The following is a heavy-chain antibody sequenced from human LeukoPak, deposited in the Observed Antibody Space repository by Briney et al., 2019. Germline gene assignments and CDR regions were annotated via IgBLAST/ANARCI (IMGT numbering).Heavy chain of an antibody. CDR2: ISGSGGST. CDR1: GFTFNYYA. V-gene: IGHV3-23*01. D-gene: IGHD3-10*02. Sequence: SGGSLRLSCAASGFTFNYYAMSWVRQAPGKGLEWVSAISGSGGSTYYADSVKGRFTISRDNAKNSLYLQMNSLRAEDTAVYYCAELGITMIGGVWGKGTTVTISS. J-gene: IGHJ6*04. CDR3: AELGITMIGGV.